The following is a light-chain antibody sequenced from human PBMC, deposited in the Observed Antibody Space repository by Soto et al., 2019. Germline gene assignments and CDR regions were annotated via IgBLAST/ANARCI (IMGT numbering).Light chain of an antibody. V-gene: IGKV3-15*01. CDR3: QLNTNWPRT. J-gene: IGKJ1*01. CDR2: GPS. CDR1: QSISGN. Sequence: EIVMTQSPGTLSVSPGERVTLSCRASQSISGNLAWYQQKPGQAPRLLIYGPSTRATGIPPRCSGSGSGTECPLTISSLQSEGFAVYLWQLNTNWPRTFAQGTMVEVK.